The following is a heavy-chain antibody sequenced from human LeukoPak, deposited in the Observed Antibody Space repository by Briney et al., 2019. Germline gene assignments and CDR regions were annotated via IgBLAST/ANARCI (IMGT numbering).Heavy chain of an antibody. CDR2: IWYDGSKK. Sequence: GGSLRLSCAAFGFTFSGYGMHWVRQAPGKGLEWVAVIWYDGSKKYHADPVKGRFTISRDNSKNTLYLQMNSLRAEDTAVYYCARWGGDYSAFDIWGQGTMVTVSS. CDR1: GFTFSGYG. J-gene: IGHJ3*02. D-gene: IGHD4-17*01. CDR3: ARWGGDYSAFDI. V-gene: IGHV3-33*01.